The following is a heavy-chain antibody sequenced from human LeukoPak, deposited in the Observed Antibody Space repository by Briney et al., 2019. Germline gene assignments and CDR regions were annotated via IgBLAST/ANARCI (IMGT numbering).Heavy chain of an antibody. CDR1: GPTFRSYI. CDR3: ASPGLAFSRTGELFANYLDF. D-gene: IGHD1-7*01. V-gene: IGHV3-30*04. CDR2: ISYDGRIV. J-gene: IGHJ4*02. Sequence: GESLRLSCAASGPTFRSYIIHWVRQAPGKGLEWLAVISYDGRIVYYADAVKGRFTISRDNSKNILYLQMNSLRVEDTAVYYCASPGLAFSRTGELFANYLDFWGQGTLATVSS.